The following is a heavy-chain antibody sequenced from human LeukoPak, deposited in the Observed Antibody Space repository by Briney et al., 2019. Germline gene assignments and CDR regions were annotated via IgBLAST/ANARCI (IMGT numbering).Heavy chain of an antibody. CDR1: GFTFNYA. CDR3: AKHADGSGRPRAGFDH. CDR2: ISCSGGST. J-gene: IGHJ4*02. V-gene: IGHV3-23*01. Sequence: GGSLRLSCAASGFTFNYAMTWARQPPGKGVEWGSAISCSGGSTYYSDYVKGRFPISNDNSKNTLYLLMSSLRPEDTAVYYCAKHADGSGRPRAGFDHWGQGTLVTVSS. D-gene: IGHD3-22*01.